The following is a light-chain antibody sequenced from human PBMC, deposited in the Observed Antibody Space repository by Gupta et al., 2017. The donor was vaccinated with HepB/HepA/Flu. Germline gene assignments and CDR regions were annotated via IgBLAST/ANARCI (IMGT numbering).Light chain of an antibody. CDR2: DAS. V-gene: IGKV3-11*01. J-gene: IGKJ1*01. CDR3: QHRNSWPWT. Sequence: EIVLTQSPATLSLSPGERATISCRASQSIRSYLAWYQMKPGQSPRLLIYDASNRATGIPARFSGSGSGTDFTLTVSSLEPEDSAVYYCQHRNSWPWTRGQGTKVEIK. CDR1: QSIRSY.